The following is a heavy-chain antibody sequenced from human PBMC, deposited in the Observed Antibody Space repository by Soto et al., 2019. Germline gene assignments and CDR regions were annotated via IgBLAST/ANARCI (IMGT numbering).Heavy chain of an antibody. V-gene: IGHV3-7*01. CDR1: GFSFIDYW. CDR3: ARGLTHDYGDFGYVQH. D-gene: IGHD4-17*01. CDR2: IKQGGIER. J-gene: IGHJ1*01. Sequence: EVQLVESGGGLVQPGGSLRRSCAASGFSFIDYWMTWVRQAPGKGLEWVANIKQGGIERYYVDSVKGRFTISRDNAKNSLYLQMNSLRAEDTAVYYCARGLTHDYGDFGYVQHLGQGTLVSVSS.